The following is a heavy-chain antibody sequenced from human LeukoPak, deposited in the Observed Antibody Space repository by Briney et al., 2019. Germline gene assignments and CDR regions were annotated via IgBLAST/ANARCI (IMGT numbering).Heavy chain of an antibody. CDR3: ARHDSSSSYDAFDI. Sequence: PSETLSLTCSVSGGSINTYYWSWIRQPPGKGLEWIGYIYYSGSTNYNPSLKSRVTISVDTSKNQFSLKLSSVTAADTAVYYCARHDSSSSYDAFDIWGQGTMVTVSS. J-gene: IGHJ3*02. V-gene: IGHV4-59*08. CDR1: GGSINTYY. D-gene: IGHD6-13*01. CDR2: IYYSGST.